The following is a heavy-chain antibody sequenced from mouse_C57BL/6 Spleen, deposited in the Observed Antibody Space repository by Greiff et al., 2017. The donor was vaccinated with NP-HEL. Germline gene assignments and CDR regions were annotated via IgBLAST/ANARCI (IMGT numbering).Heavy chain of an antibody. Sequence: LVKPGASVKISCKASGYAFSSSWMNWVKQRPGKGLEWIGRIYPGDGDTNYNGKFKGKATLTADKSSSTAYMQLSSLTSEDSAVYFCARLGDYDYYFDYWGQGTTLTVSS. V-gene: IGHV1-82*01. CDR1: GYAFSSSW. J-gene: IGHJ2*01. CDR2: IYPGDGDT. CDR3: ARLGDYDYYFDY. D-gene: IGHD2-4*01.